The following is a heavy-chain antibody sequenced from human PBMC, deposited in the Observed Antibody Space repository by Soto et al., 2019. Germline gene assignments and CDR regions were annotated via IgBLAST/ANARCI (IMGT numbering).Heavy chain of an antibody. D-gene: IGHD4-17*01. CDR3: ARVVKAGDYGDYGRYYFDY. CDR1: GYTFTTYG. V-gene: IGHV1-18*04. J-gene: IGHJ4*01. CDR2: ISAYSGNT. Sequence: QVQLVQSGAEVKKPGASVKVSCKASGYTFTTYGITWVRQAPGQGLEWMGWISAYSGNTNYAQKLQGRLTVTTETSTNTAYMDLRSLRADDTAVYYCARVVKAGDYGDYGRYYFDYWGHGTLVTVSS.